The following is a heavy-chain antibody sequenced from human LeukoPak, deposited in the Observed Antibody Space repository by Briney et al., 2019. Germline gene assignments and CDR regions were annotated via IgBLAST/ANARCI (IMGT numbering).Heavy chain of an antibody. CDR2: ISYDGSNK. J-gene: IGHJ4*02. V-gene: IGHV3-30-3*01. Sequence: GGSLRLSCAASGFTFSSYAMHWVRQAPGKGLEWEAVISYDGSNKYYADSVKGRFTISRDNSKNTLYLQTNSLRAEDTAVYYCARDRQAYFDYWGQGTLVTVSS. CDR1: GFTFSSYA. D-gene: IGHD6-6*01. CDR3: ARDRQAYFDY.